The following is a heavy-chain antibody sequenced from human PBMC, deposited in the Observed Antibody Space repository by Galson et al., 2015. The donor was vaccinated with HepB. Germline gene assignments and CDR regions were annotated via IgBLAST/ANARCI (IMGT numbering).Heavy chain of an antibody. V-gene: IGHV3-30-3*01. D-gene: IGHD3-16*01. CDR1: GFTFSSYA. Sequence: PRLSCAASGFTFSSYAMHWVRQAPGKGLEWVAVISYDGSNKYYADSVKGRFTISRDNSKNTLYLQMNSLRAEDTAVYYCARTTRGGCYYFDYWGQGTLVTVSS. CDR2: ISYDGSNK. CDR3: ARTTRGGCYYFDY. J-gene: IGHJ4*02.